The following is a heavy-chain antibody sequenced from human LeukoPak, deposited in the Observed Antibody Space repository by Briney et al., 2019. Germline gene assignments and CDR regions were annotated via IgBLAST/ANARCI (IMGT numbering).Heavy chain of an antibody. CDR3: ARATGYMSEDYFDY. CDR2: INHSESA. D-gene: IGHD3-9*01. J-gene: IGHJ4*02. V-gene: IGHV4-34*04. Sequence: AETLSLTCAVQGGPFRSYCYAWIRQPPGKGLEWVWEINHSESANNNPSLESRGTMSVETSKNQFSLRQSSVMAADAAAVYCARATGYMSEDYFDYWGQGTLITVSS. CDR1: GGPFRSYC.